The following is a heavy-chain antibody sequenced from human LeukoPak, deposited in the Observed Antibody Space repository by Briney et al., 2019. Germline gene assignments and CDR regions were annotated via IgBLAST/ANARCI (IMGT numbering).Heavy chain of an antibody. CDR3: ATYYNFWIGCFDY. J-gene: IGHJ4*02. V-gene: IGHV4-31*03. D-gene: IGHD3-3*01. Sequence: SQTLSLTCTVSGGSISSGGYYWSWIRQHPGKGLEWIGYIYYSGSTYYNPSLKSRVTISVDTSKNQFSLKLSSVTAADTAVYYCATYYNFWIGCFDYWGQGTLVTVSS. CDR2: IYYSGST. CDR1: GGSISSGGYY.